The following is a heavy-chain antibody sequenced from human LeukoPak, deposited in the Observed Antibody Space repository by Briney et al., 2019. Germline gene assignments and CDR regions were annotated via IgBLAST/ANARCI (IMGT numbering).Heavy chain of an antibody. D-gene: IGHD3-10*01. J-gene: IGHJ4*02. V-gene: IGHV4-39*01. CDR3: ERHGDNGVLLWFGELLRHFDY. Sequence: PSETLSLTCTVSGGSISSSSYYWGWIRQPPGKGVEWIGSIYYSGSTYYNPSLKSRVTISVDTSKNQFSLKLSSVTAADTAVYYCERHGDNGVLLWFGELLRHFDYWGQGTLVTVSS. CDR1: GGSISSSSYY. CDR2: IYYSGST.